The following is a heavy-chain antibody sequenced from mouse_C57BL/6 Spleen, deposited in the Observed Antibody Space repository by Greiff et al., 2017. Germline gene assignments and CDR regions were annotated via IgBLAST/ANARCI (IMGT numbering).Heavy chain of an antibody. V-gene: IGHV3-6*01. CDR1: GYSITSGYY. D-gene: IGHD1-1*01. Sequence: EVHLVESGPGLVKPSQSLSLTCSVTGYSITSGYYWNWIRQFPGNKLEWMGYISYDGSNNYNPSLKNRISITRDTSKNQFFLKLNSVTTEDTATYYCARDPYYYGSSGGDYFDYWGQGTTLTVSS. J-gene: IGHJ2*01. CDR2: ISYDGSN. CDR3: ARDPYYYGSSGGDYFDY.